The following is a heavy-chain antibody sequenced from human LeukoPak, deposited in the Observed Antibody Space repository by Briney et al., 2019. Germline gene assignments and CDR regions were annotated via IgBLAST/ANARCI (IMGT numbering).Heavy chain of an antibody. Sequence: GGSLRLSCAASGFTFRSYAMSWVRQAPGKGLEWVSTIGGRGDSTYYADSVKGRFTISRDNSKNTLYLQMNSLRLEDTAGYYCAKDGGSGITIFGVVIGQNYYYMDVWGKGTTVTVSS. CDR1: GFTFRSYA. CDR2: IGGRGDST. V-gene: IGHV3-23*01. J-gene: IGHJ6*03. D-gene: IGHD3-3*01. CDR3: AKDGGSGITIFGVVIGQNYYYMDV.